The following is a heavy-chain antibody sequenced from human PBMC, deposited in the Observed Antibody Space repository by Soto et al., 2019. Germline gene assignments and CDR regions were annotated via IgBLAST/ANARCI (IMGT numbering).Heavy chain of an antibody. Sequence: SETLSLTCTVSGGSISSGGYYWSWIRQHPGKGLEWIGYIYYSGSTYYNPSLKSRVTISVDTSKNQFALKLSSVTGAGTAVYYCALRYGYRFHWGQGTLVTVSS. D-gene: IGHD3-16*01. CDR2: IYYSGST. V-gene: IGHV4-31*03. CDR3: ALRYGYRFH. CDR1: GGSISSGGYY. J-gene: IGHJ4*02.